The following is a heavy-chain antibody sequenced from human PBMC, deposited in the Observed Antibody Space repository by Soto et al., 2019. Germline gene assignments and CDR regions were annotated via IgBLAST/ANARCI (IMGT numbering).Heavy chain of an antibody. D-gene: IGHD2-15*01. V-gene: IGHV3-23*01. J-gene: IGHJ4*02. CDR1: GFTFFSYA. CDR2: ISGSGGST. CDR3: ATPIGKEHCSGGSCYSGGDY. Sequence: EVQLLESGGGLVQPGGSLRLSCAASGFTFFSYAMTWVRQAPGRGLEWVSGISGSGGSTDYADSVKGRFTISRDNPKNTLYLQMNSLRAEDTAVYFCATPIGKEHCSGGSCYSGGDYWGQGTLVTVSS.